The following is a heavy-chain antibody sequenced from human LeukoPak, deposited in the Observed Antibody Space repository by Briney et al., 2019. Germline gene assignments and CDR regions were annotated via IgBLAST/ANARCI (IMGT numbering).Heavy chain of an antibody. CDR1: GLTFSSHW. CDR2: ITNDGSST. Sequence: PGGSLRLSCAASGLTFSSHWMHWVRQAPGKGLVWVSRITNDGSSTTYADSVKGRFTISRDNAKNMLYLQVNSLRAEDTAVYYCATGNSGYSYGSWRAVAGTFDYWGQGTLVTVSS. J-gene: IGHJ4*02. D-gene: IGHD5-18*01. CDR3: ATGNSGYSYGSWRAVAGTFDY. V-gene: IGHV3-74*01.